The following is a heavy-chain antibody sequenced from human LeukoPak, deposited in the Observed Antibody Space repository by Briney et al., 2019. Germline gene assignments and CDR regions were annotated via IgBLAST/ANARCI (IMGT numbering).Heavy chain of an antibody. J-gene: IGHJ3*02. CDR2: ISLTSNDI. V-gene: IGHV3-21*01. Sequence: SGGSLRLSCAASGFTFSSYAMNWVRQAPGKGLEWVSSISLTSNDIYYAASVRGRFIISRDNAKNLLSLQMNSLRAEDTALYYCARGDTSLQRNDALDIWGRGTMVSVSS. D-gene: IGHD2/OR15-2a*01. CDR3: ARGDTSLQRNDALDI. CDR1: GFTFSSYA.